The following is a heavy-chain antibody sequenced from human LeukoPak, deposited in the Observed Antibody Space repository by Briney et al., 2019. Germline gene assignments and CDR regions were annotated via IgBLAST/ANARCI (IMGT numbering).Heavy chain of an antibody. Sequence: GGSLRLSCAPSGFTLSSYWMHWVRHVPGKGLEWLSRINNDGVSTSYADSVKGRFTISRENAKNTLYLRMNSLRAEDTAIYYCARKPLSGGYGGTIDYWGQGTLVTVSS. CDR1: GFTLSSYW. CDR2: INNDGVST. V-gene: IGHV3-74*01. CDR3: ARKPLSGGYGGTIDY. D-gene: IGHD5-12*01. J-gene: IGHJ4*02.